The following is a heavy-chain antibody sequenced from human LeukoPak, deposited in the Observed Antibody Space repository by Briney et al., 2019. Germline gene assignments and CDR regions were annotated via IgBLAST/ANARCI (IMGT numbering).Heavy chain of an antibody. V-gene: IGHV4-4*07. J-gene: IGHJ3*02. Sequence: LETLSLTCTVSGGSINNYYWSWIRQPAGKGLEWIGRIYTRGSTNYNPSLKSRVTMSVDTSKNQFSLKLSSVTAADTAVYYCARGRYCSADICSGGDAFDIWGQGTMVSVSS. CDR2: IYTRGST. CDR3: ARGRYCSADICSGGDAFDI. D-gene: IGHD2-15*01. CDR1: GGSINNYY.